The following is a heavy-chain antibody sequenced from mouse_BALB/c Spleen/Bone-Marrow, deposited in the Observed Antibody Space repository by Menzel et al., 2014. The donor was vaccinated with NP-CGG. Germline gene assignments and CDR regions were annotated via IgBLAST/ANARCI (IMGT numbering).Heavy chain of an antibody. Sequence: EVQRVEFGGGLVQPGGSLKLSCAASGFDFSRYWMSWVRQAPGKGLEWIGEINPDSSTINYTPSLKDKFIIARDNAKNTRYLQMSKVRSEDTALYYCGRLSYYGNLFIWGAGTAVTISS. CDR3: GRLSYYGNLFI. V-gene: IGHV4-1*02. D-gene: IGHD1-1*01. CDR2: INPDSSTI. J-gene: IGHJ1*01. CDR1: GFDFSRYW.